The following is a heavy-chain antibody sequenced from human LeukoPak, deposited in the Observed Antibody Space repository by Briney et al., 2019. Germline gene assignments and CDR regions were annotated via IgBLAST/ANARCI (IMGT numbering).Heavy chain of an antibody. CDR1: GYTFTSYD. D-gene: IGHD6-19*01. CDR3: VRVYVAVAAMGY. V-gene: IGHV1-8*01. CDR2: MNPNSGNT. Sequence: ASVKVSCKASGYTFTSYDINWVRQATGQGLEWMGWMNPNSGNTGYAQKFQGRVTMTRNTSISTAYMELSSLRSEDTAVYYCVRVYVAVAAMGYWGQGTLVTVSS. J-gene: IGHJ4*02.